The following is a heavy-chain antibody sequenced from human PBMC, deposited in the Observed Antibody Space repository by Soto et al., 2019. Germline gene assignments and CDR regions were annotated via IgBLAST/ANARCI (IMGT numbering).Heavy chain of an antibody. Sequence: GGSLRLSCAASGFTFSSYGMHWVRQAPGKGLEWVAVISYDGSNKYYADSVKGRFTISRDNSKNTLYLQMNSLRAEDTAVYYCAKDGRYYYVSSGHLKVYYFDYWYQGTLGTVS. D-gene: IGHD3-22*01. J-gene: IGHJ4*02. CDR1: GFTFSSYG. CDR2: ISYDGSNK. V-gene: IGHV3-30*18. CDR3: AKDGRYYYVSSGHLKVYYFDY.